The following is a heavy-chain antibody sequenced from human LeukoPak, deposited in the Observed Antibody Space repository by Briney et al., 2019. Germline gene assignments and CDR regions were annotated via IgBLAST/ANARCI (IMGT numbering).Heavy chain of an antibody. CDR3: TRGGLYGSGSYSFDY. D-gene: IGHD3-10*01. CDR1: GGSISSSNW. CDR2: IYHSGST. J-gene: IGHJ4*02. V-gene: IGHV4-4*02. Sequence: SGTLSLTCAVSGGSISSSNWWSWLRPPPGKGLEWIGEIYHSGSTNYNPSLKSRVTISVDKSKNQCSLKLSSVTAADTAVYYCTRGGLYGSGSYSFDYWGQGTLVTVSS.